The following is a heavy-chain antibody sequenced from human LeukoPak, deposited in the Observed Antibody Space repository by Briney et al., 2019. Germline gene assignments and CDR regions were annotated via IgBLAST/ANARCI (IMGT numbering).Heavy chain of an antibody. Sequence: GGSLRLSCAAFGFTFSSYGMHWVRQTPGKGLEWVAFIRHDGSYQQYADSVKGRFTVSRDNSKDMVYLQMNSLRTEDTAVYYCAKNRDSSDYPRDFDFWGQGALVTVSS. V-gene: IGHV3-30*02. CDR1: GFTFSSYG. CDR3: AKNRDSSDYPRDFDF. D-gene: IGHD3-22*01. CDR2: IRHDGSYQ. J-gene: IGHJ4*02.